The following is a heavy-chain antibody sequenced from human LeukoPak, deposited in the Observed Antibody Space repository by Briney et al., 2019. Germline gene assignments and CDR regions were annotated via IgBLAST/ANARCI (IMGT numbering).Heavy chain of an antibody. J-gene: IGHJ4*02. Sequence: GGSLRLSCAASGFTFSSYWMHWVRQAPGKGLVWVSRINSDGSSTSYADSVKGRFTISRDNAKNTLYLQMNSLRAEDTAVYYCARESGGYSSGWYSSAFDYWGQGTLVTVSS. CDR2: INSDGSST. V-gene: IGHV3-74*01. D-gene: IGHD6-19*01. CDR3: ARESGGYSSGWYSSAFDY. CDR1: GFTFSSYW.